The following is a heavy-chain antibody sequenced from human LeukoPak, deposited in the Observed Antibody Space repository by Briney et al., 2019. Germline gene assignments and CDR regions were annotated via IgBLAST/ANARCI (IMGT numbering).Heavy chain of an antibody. J-gene: IGHJ2*01. Sequence: SDTLSLACAVYGGSFSGFYWSWIRQPPGKGLEWIGRIYTSGSTNYNPSLKSRVTMSVDTSKNQFSLKLSSVTAADTAVYYCARDPSGRSSWSGGYWYFDLWGRGTLVTVSS. CDR3: ARDPSGRSSWSGGYWYFDL. V-gene: IGHV4-4*07. CDR2: IYTSGST. D-gene: IGHD6-13*01. CDR1: GGSFSGFY.